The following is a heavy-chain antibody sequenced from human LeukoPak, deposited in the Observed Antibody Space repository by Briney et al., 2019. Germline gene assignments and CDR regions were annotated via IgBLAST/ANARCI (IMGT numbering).Heavy chain of an antibody. CDR2: IYSGGST. J-gene: IGHJ4*02. CDR1: ESAVSSNY. D-gene: IGHD5-24*01. V-gene: IGHV3-66*01. Sequence: GGSLRLSCAASESAVSSNYMSLVRQAPGKGMEWVSSIYSGGSTYYTDSVKGRFTISRDNSKNTLYLQMNSLRAEDTAVYYCARDLAGYNSFDYWGQGTLVTVSS. CDR3: ARDLAGYNSFDY.